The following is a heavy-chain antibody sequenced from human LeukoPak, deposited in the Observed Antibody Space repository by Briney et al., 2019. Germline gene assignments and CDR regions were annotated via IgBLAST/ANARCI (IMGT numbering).Heavy chain of an antibody. Sequence: ASVKVSFKASGCTFTSYYMHWVRQAPGQGLEWMGIINPSGGSTSYAQKSQGRVTMTRDTSTSTVYMELSSLRSEDTAVYYCASIRVGDGYPACGQGTLVTVSS. V-gene: IGHV1-46*01. D-gene: IGHD5-24*01. J-gene: IGHJ5*02. CDR1: GCTFTSYY. CDR2: INPSGGST. CDR3: ASIRVGDGYPA.